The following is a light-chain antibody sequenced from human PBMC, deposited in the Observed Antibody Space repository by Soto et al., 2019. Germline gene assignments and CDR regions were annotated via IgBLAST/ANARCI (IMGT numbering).Light chain of an antibody. Sequence: QSALTQPASVSGSPGQSITISCTGTSSDVGGYNYVSWYQQHPGKVPRLMIYEFSNRHSGLSNRCSGSKSGNTASLTISGLKAEDEAAYYCSSYTSSFTWVFGGGTKLTVL. J-gene: IGLJ3*02. CDR1: SSDVGGYNY. V-gene: IGLV2-14*01. CDR2: EFS. CDR3: SSYTSSFTWV.